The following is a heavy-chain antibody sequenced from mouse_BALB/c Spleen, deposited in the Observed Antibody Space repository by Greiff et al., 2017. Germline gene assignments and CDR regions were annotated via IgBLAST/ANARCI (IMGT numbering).Heavy chain of an antibody. CDR3: ARRRWLLPFAY. CDR1: GYAFTNYL. CDR2: INPGSGGT. Sequence: QVQLKESGAELVRPGTSVKVSCKASGYAFTNYLIEWVKQRPGQGLEWIGVINPGSGGTNYNEKFKGKATLTADKSSSTAYMQLSSLTSDDSAVYVCARRRWLLPFAYWGQGTLVTVSA. V-gene: IGHV1-54*01. D-gene: IGHD2-3*01. J-gene: IGHJ3*01.